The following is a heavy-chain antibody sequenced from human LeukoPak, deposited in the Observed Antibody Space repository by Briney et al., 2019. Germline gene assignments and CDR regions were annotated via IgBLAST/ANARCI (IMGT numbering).Heavy chain of an antibody. J-gene: IGHJ4*02. D-gene: IGHD2-15*01. CDR3: ARENIVVVVPEYYFDY. CDR1: GFTFSSYW. CDR2: INHSGST. V-gene: IGHV4-34*01. Sequence: GSLRLSCAASGFTFSSYWMSWVRQPPGKGLEWIGEINHSGSTNYNPSLKSRVTISVDTSKNQFSLKLSSVTAADTAVYYCARENIVVVVPEYYFDYWGQGTLVTVSS.